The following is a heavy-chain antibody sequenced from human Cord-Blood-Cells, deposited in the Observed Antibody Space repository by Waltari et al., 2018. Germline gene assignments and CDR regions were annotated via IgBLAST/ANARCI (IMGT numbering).Heavy chain of an antibody. D-gene: IGHD2-21*02. CDR3: ARRGGDAYWYFDL. V-gene: IGHV5-51*03. CDR1: GYSFTSYW. Sequence: EVQLVQSGAEVKKPGESLKISCKGSGYSFTSYWIGWVRQMPGKGLEWMGISYPADSDTRYSPSFQGQVTISADKAFSTAYLQWSSLKASDTAMYYCARRGGDAYWYFDLWGRGTLVTVSS. CDR2: SYPADSDT. J-gene: IGHJ2*01.